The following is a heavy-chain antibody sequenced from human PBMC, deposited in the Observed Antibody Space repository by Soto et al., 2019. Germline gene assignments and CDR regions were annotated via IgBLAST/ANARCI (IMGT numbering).Heavy chain of an antibody. V-gene: IGHV1-18*01. CDR1: GYTFTISG. Sequence: ASVKVSCKASGYTFTISGISWVLQAPGQGLEWMGWISAYNGNTNYAQKFQGRVTMTTDTSTSTAYMELRSLRSDDTAVYYCARAGYCSRTSCYIYYYGMEGWGQVTTVPVSA. D-gene: IGHD2-2*02. CDR3: ARAGYCSRTSCYIYYYGMEG. CDR2: ISAYNGNT. J-gene: IGHJ6*01.